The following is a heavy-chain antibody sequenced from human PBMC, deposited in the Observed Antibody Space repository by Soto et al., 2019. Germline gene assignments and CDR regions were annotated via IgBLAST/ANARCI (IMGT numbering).Heavy chain of an antibody. CDR1: GYTLTNFA. D-gene: IGHD3-9*01. J-gene: IGHJ6*03. V-gene: IGHV1-3*01. CDR3: ARGGLSGRGSFCYYGAV. Sequence: QVQLVQPGAEVRKPGASVKLTCKASGYTLTNFAMQWVRQAPGQRLEWMGWINGGNGSTKYSKNFQGRVTITTDTSASTVYMKLRRLRAEDTAVDFCARGGLSGRGSFCYYGAVWGKGTTVPVSS. CDR2: INGGNGST.